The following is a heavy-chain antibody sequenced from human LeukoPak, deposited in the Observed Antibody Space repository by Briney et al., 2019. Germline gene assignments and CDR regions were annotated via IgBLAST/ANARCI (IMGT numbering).Heavy chain of an antibody. CDR2: INPSGGST. D-gene: IGHD2/OR15-2a*01. Sequence: ASVTVSCKASGYTFTGYYMHWVRQAPGQGLEWMGIINPSGGSTTYAQKFQGRVTMTRDMSPSTVYMELSSLRSEDTAVYYCARVSGDYSMPFDYWGQGTLVTVSS. V-gene: IGHV1-46*01. CDR3: ARVSGDYSMPFDY. CDR1: GYTFTGYY. J-gene: IGHJ4*02.